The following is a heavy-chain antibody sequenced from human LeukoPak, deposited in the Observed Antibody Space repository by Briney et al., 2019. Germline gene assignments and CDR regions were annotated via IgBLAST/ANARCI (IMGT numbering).Heavy chain of an antibody. V-gene: IGHV3-23*01. CDR3: ANYMTTVTTSAFDV. D-gene: IGHD4-17*01. J-gene: IGHJ3*01. Sequence: SGGSLRLSCAASGLTFSSYAMSWVRQAPGKGLEWVSTISGSGGSTYYADSVKGRFTISRDNSKNTLYLHMNSLRAEDTAVYYCANYMTTVTTSAFDVWGQGTMVTVSS. CDR2: ISGSGGST. CDR1: GLTFSSYA.